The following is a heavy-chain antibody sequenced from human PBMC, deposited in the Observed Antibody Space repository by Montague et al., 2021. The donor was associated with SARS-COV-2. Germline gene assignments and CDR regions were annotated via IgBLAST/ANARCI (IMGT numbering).Heavy chain of an antibody. Sequence: SETLSLTCIVSGSSVRSYFWSWIRQPPGKGLEWIGNIYDSGSTSYNPSLKSRVTISVDTSKNQFSLKLSAVTAADTAVYYCARENTVTTFGGPYYIDSWGQGTLVTVSA. J-gene: IGHJ4*02. CDR2: IYDSGST. CDR3: ARENTVTTFGGPYYIDS. V-gene: IGHV4-59*02. CDR1: GSSVRSYF. D-gene: IGHD4-17*01.